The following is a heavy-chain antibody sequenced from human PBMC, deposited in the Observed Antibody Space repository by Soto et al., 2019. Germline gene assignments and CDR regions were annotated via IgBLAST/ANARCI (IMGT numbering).Heavy chain of an antibody. Sequence: EVQLVESGGGSVQPGESLRLSCLASGFTFSMYWMSWVRQAPGKGLEWVARIKQDGGEKNYVDSVKGRFTVSRDNAKDSLYLQLQSLSADDAAIYYCVRDQLILPADDFYYGVDVWGQGTTVTVSS. V-gene: IGHV3-7*03. CDR3: VRDQLILPADDFYYGVDV. CDR1: GFTFSMYW. J-gene: IGHJ6*02. CDR2: IKQDGGEK.